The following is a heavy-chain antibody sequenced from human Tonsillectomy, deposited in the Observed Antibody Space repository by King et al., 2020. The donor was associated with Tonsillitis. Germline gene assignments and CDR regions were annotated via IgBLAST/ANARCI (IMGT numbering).Heavy chain of an antibody. D-gene: IGHD3-22*01. Sequence: VQLQESGPGLVKPSETLSLTCTVSGGSISSYYWSWIRQPPGKGLEWIGYIYYSGSTNYNPSLKSRVTISVDTSKNQFSLKLSSVTAADTAVYYFARDQNYYDSSGYYRGGFDYWGQGTLVTVSS. CDR3: ARDQNYYDSSGYYRGGFDY. CDR1: GGSISSYY. CDR2: IYYSGST. V-gene: IGHV4-59*01. J-gene: IGHJ4*02.